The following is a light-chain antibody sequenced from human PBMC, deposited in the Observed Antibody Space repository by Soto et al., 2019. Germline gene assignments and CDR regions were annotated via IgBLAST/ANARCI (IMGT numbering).Light chain of an antibody. J-gene: IGLJ2*01. Sequence: QSALTQPASVSGSPGQSITISCTGTSSDVGGYNFVSWYQHHPGKAPKFMIYEVNNRPSGVSSRFSGSKSGDTASLTISGLQAEDEADYYCSSYTSSSTGVVFGGGTKLTVL. CDR2: EVN. CDR3: SSYTSSSTGVV. V-gene: IGLV2-14*01. CDR1: SSDVGGYNF.